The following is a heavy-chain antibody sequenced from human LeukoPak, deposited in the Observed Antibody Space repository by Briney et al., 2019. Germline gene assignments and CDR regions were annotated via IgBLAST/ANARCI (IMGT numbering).Heavy chain of an antibody. J-gene: IGHJ4*02. V-gene: IGHV4-59*01. CDR1: GGSISSYY. Sequence: PSETLSLTCTVSGGSISSYYWSWIRQPPGKGLEWIGYIYYSGSTNYNPSLKGRVTISVDTSKNQFSLKLSSVTAADTAVYYCARGRTYYYGSGSYYFDYWGQGTLVTVSS. CDR2: IYYSGST. D-gene: IGHD3-10*01. CDR3: ARGRTYYYGSGSYYFDY.